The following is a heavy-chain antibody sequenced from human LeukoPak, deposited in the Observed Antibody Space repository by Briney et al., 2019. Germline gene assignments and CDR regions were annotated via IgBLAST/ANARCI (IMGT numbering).Heavy chain of an antibody. D-gene: IGHD3-22*01. CDR3: AREESYYDSSGYPQVAFDI. CDR1: GGSISSYY. Sequence: SETLSLTCTVSGGSISSYYWSWIRQPPGKGLEWIGYIYYSGSTNYNPSLKSRVTISVDTSKNQFSLKLSSVTAADTAVYYCAREESYYDSSGYPQVAFDIWGQGTMVTVSS. V-gene: IGHV4-59*01. CDR2: IYYSGST. J-gene: IGHJ3*02.